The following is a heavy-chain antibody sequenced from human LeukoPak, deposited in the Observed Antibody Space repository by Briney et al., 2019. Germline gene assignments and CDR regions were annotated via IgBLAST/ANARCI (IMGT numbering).Heavy chain of an antibody. CDR2: ISSNSDNT. CDR1: GYTFTSYG. V-gene: IGHV1-18*01. D-gene: IGHD7-27*01. J-gene: IGHJ4*02. CDR3: ARDWGSIKVIADY. Sequence: ASVKVSCKPTGYTFTSYGIIWVRQAPGQGLEWMGWISSNSDNTNYAQKLQGRVTMTTDTSTSPAYMELRRLRSDDTVLYFCARDWGSIKVIADYWGQGTLVTVSS.